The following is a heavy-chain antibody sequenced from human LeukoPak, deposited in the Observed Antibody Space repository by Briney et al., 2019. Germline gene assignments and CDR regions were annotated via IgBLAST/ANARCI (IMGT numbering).Heavy chain of an antibody. D-gene: IGHD1-1*01. CDR3: ARVWNGARFLDY. CDR1: GGSLSSYY. CDR2: IYYSGST. V-gene: IGHV4-59*01. J-gene: IGHJ4*02. Sequence: SETLSLTCTVSGGSLSSYYWSWLRQPPGKGLEWIGYIYYSGSTNYNPSLKSRVTISVDTSKNQFSLKLSSVTAADTAVYFCARVWNGARFLDYWGQGTLVTVSS.